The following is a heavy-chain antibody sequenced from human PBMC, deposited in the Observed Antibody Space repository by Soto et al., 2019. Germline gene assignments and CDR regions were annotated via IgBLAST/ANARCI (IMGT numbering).Heavy chain of an antibody. J-gene: IGHJ4*02. V-gene: IGHV4-4*02. CDR2: THHSGKI. CDR3: ARDFKAGGDTWAFDH. D-gene: IGHD2-21*02. Sequence: SETLSLTCVVSGDSVKTNDWWNWVRQSPGKGLEWIGETHHSGKIIYNPSLKSRVTISMDKSKNQVSLELTSVTTAGTAVYYCARDFKAGGDTWAFDHWGQGTLVTVSS. CDR1: GDSVKTNDW.